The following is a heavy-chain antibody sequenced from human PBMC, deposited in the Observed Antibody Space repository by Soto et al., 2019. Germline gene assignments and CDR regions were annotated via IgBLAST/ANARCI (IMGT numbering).Heavy chain of an antibody. V-gene: IGHV3-30*18. CDR3: AKDRFLEWLLWALDY. D-gene: IGHD3-3*01. CDR1: GFTFSSYG. Sequence: GGSLRLSCAASGFTFSSYGMHWVRQAPGKGLEWVAVISYDGSNKYYADSVKGRFTISRDNSKNTLCLQMNSLRAEDTAVYYCAKDRFLEWLLWALDYWGQGTLVTVSS. J-gene: IGHJ4*02. CDR2: ISYDGSNK.